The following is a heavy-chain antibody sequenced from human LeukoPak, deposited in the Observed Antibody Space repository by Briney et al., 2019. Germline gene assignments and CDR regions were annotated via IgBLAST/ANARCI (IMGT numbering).Heavy chain of an antibody. J-gene: IGHJ4*02. CDR1: GGTFSSYA. CDR2: VDPEDGET. Sequence: ASVKVSCKASGGTFSSYAISWVQQAPGKGLEWMGLVDPEDGETIYAEKFQGRVTITADTSTDTAYMELSSLRSEDTAVYYCATGSDSGSYYGFDYWGQGTLVTVSS. V-gene: IGHV1-69-2*01. CDR3: ATGSDSGSYYGFDY. D-gene: IGHD1-26*01.